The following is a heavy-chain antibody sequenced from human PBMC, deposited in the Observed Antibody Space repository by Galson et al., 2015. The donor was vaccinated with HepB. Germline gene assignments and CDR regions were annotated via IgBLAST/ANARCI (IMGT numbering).Heavy chain of an antibody. J-gene: IGHJ4*02. Sequence: PALVKPTQTLTLTCTFSGFSLSTSGVGVGWIRQPPGKALEWLALIYWDDDKRYSPSLKSRLTITKDTSKNQVVLTVTNMDPVDTATYYCAHIRCSGGSCPFDYWGQGTLVTVSS. CDR1: GFSLSTSGVG. CDR3: AHIRCSGGSCPFDY. D-gene: IGHD2-15*01. CDR2: IYWDDDK. V-gene: IGHV2-5*02.